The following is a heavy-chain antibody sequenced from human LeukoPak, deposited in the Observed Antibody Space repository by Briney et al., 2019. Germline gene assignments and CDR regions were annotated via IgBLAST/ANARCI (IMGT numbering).Heavy chain of an antibody. V-gene: IGHV3-74*01. CDR1: GFTFSNYW. CDR2: INSDGSST. J-gene: IGHJ4*02. D-gene: IGHD3-10*01. CDR3: ARAVGSGSY. Sequence: GGSLRLSCAASGFTFSNYWMHWVRQAPGKGLVWVSHINSDGSSTNYADSVKGRFTISRDNAKNTLYLQMNSLRAEDTGVYYCARAVGSGSYWGQGTLVTVSS.